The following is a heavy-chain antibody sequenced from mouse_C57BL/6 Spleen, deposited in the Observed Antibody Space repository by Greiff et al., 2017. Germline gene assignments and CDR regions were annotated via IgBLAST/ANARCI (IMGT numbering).Heavy chain of an antibody. CDR1: GYSFTGYF. J-gene: IGHJ3*01. CDR3: AREGSSGYEGFAY. D-gene: IGHD3-2*02. Sequence: EVQLQQSGPELVKPGASVKISCKASGYSFTGYFMNWVKQSHGKSLEWIGRINPYNGDTFYNQKFKGKSTLTVDKSSSTAYMQLSSLTSEDSAVYYCAREGSSGYEGFAYWGQGTLVTVSA. CDR2: INPYNGDT. V-gene: IGHV1-20*01.